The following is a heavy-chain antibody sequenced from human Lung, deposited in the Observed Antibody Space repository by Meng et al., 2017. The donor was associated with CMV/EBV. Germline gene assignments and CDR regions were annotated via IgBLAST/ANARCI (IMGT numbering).Heavy chain of an antibody. V-gene: IGHV1-2*02. D-gene: IGHD1-7*01. Sequence: ASVXVSCKASGHTFTGYYMHWVRQAPGRGLEWMGWINPNSGGTNYAQKFQGRVTMTRDTSISTAYMELSRLRSDDTAVYYCARDLDWNYEYWGQGTLVTVSS. CDR2: INPNSGGT. CDR1: GHTFTGYY. CDR3: ARDLDWNYEY. J-gene: IGHJ4*02.